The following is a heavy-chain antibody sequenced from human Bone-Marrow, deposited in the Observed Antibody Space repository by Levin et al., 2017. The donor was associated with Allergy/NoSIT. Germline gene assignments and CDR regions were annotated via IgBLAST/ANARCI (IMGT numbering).Heavy chain of an antibody. J-gene: IGHJ3*02. D-gene: IGHD1-26*01. V-gene: IGHV3-13*04. CDR3: GRGGSAAGHALDI. Sequence: GESLKISCAASGFSLSIYDMHWVRQGAGKGLEWVSGVASAGNTWHSDSVQGRFTVSRDIAKNSLFLQMSGLRVGDTAVYYCGRGGSAAGHALDIWGQGTVVTVSS. CDR1: GFSLSIYD. CDR2: VASAGNT.